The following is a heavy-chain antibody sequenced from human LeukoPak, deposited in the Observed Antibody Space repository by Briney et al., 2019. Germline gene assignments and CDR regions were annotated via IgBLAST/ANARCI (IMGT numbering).Heavy chain of an antibody. J-gene: IGHJ3*02. Sequence: KPGGSLRLSCAASGFTFSSYGMNWVRQAPGKGLEWVSSISTSSGYIYYADSLEGRFTISRDNAKNSLYLQMDSLRAEDTAVYYCARGRGYSVSSDAFDIWGQGTMVTVSS. CDR1: GFTFSSYG. V-gene: IGHV3-21*06. CDR2: ISTSSGYI. CDR3: ARGRGYSVSSDAFDI. D-gene: IGHD5/OR15-5a*01.